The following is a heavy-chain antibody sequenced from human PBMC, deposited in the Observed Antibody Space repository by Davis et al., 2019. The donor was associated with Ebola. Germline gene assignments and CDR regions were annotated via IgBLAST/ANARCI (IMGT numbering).Heavy chain of an antibody. V-gene: IGHV3-30-3*01. Sequence: GESLKISCAASGFTFSSYAMHWVRQAPGKGLEWVAVISYDGSNKYYADSVKGRFTISRDNSKNTLYLQMNSLRAEDTAVYYCARDIGGGGAFDIWGQGTMVTVSS. D-gene: IGHD1-26*01. J-gene: IGHJ3*02. CDR3: ARDIGGGGAFDI. CDR2: ISYDGSNK. CDR1: GFTFSSYA.